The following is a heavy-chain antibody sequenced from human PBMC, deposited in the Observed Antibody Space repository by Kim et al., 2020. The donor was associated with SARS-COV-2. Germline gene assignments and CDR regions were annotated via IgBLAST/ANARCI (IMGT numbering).Heavy chain of an antibody. Sequence: SETLSLTCTVSGGSISSSSYYWGWIRQPPGKGLEWIGSIYYSGSTYYNPSLKSRVTISVDTSKNQFSLKLSSVTAADTAVYYCARRDDFWSGYYNHYYYGMDVWGQGTTVTVSS. D-gene: IGHD3-3*01. CDR3: ARRDDFWSGYYNHYYYGMDV. CDR2: IYYSGST. CDR1: GGSISSSSYY. V-gene: IGHV4-39*01. J-gene: IGHJ6*02.